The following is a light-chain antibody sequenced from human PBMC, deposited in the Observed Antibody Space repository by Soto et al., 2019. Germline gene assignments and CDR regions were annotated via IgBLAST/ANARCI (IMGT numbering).Light chain of an antibody. J-gene: IGLJ1*01. CDR3: CSFKSSSTYV. CDR1: SSDIGAYKY. Sequence: QSALTQPASVSGSPGQSITISCTGTSSDIGAYKYVSWFQQHPGKAPKLMIYDVSNRPSGVSNRFSGSKSGNTASLTISGLQTEDEDDYYCCSFKSSSTYVFGTGTKLTVL. CDR2: DVS. V-gene: IGLV2-14*01.